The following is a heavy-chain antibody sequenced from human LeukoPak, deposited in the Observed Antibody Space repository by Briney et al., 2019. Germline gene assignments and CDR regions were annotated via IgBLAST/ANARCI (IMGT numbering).Heavy chain of an antibody. CDR1: GGSISSYY. D-gene: IGHD6-19*01. Sequence: SETLSLTCTVSGGSISSYYWSCIRQPPGKGLEWIGYIYYSGSTNYNPSLKSRVTISVDTSKNQFSLKLSSVTAADTAVYYCARDAGEYSSGWFDYWGQGTLVTVSS. V-gene: IGHV4-59*01. CDR3: ARDAGEYSSGWFDY. CDR2: IYYSGST. J-gene: IGHJ4*02.